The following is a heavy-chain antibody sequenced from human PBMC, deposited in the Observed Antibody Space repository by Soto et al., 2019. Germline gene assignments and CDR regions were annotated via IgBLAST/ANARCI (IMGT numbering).Heavy chain of an antibody. CDR2: TYHSGGT. CDR3: ARQASGYYYGWFDP. D-gene: IGHD3-22*01. J-gene: IGHJ5*02. V-gene: IGHV4-30-2*03. CDR1: GDTISTAGYT. Sequence: PSDTLSLTCDVSGDTISTAGYTWAWIRQPPGKALEWIGHTYHSGGTFYTPSLKSRVTMSVDTSNNQFSLKLSSVTAADTAVYYCARQASGYYYGWFDPWGQGTLVTVSS.